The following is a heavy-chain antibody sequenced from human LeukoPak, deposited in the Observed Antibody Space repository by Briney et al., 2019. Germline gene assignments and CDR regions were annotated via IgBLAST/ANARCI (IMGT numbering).Heavy chain of an antibody. CDR3: ARDAHILTGYPRGWLAD. D-gene: IGHD3-9*01. Sequence: EASVKVSCKASGYTFTGYYMHWVRQAPGQGLEWMGWINPNSGGTNYARKFQGRVTMTRDTSISTAYMELSRLRSDDTAVYYCARDAHILTGYPRGWLADWGQGTLVTVSS. J-gene: IGHJ4*02. CDR2: INPNSGGT. V-gene: IGHV1-2*02. CDR1: GYTFTGYY.